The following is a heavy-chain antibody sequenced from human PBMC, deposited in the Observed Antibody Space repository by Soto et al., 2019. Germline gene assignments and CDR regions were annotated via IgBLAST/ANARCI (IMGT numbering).Heavy chain of an antibody. J-gene: IGHJ4*02. CDR2: ISAYNGST. V-gene: IGHV1-18*01. CDR3: ARHAPRGITWHRWGY. CDR1: GYTFTTYG. Sequence: QVQLVQSGAEVKKPGSSVKVSCSTSGYTFTTYGISWLRQAPGQAPEWMGWISAYNGSTKYAQKLHDRVTVTIDTSPSTAYMELRSLTSDDTAVYYCARHAPRGITWHRWGYWGQGTLVTVSS. D-gene: IGHD3-16*01.